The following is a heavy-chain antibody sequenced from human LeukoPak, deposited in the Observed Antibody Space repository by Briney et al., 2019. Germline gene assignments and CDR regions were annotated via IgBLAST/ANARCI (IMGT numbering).Heavy chain of an antibody. CDR2: IWYDGSKK. CDR3: ARDDFESYCSSTSCQARPYYYGMDV. D-gene: IGHD2-2*01. V-gene: IGHV3-33*01. Sequence: PGGSLRLSCAASRFTFSAYGMHWVRQAPGKGLEWVSVIWYDGSKKYYVDSVKGRFTISRDNSKNTLYLQMNSLRAEDTAVYYCARDDFESYCSSTSCQARPYYYGMDVWGQGTTVTVSS. J-gene: IGHJ6*02. CDR1: RFTFSAYG.